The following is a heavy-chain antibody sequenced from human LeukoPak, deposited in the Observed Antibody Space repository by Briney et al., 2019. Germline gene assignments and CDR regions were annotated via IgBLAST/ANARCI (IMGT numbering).Heavy chain of an antibody. V-gene: IGHV4-34*01. CDR3: ARGGGYYFDY. D-gene: IGHD3-16*01. CDR2: IDHSGST. Sequence: SETLSLTCPVYGGSFSSYYCSWISQPPGKGLEWIGEIDHSGSTNYNPSLKSRVTISVDTSKNQFSLKLSSVTAADTAVYYCARGGGYYFDYWSQGTLVTVSS. CDR1: GGSFSSYY. J-gene: IGHJ4*02.